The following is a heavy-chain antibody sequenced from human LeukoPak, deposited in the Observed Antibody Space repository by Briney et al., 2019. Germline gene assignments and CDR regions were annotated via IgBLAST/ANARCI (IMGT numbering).Heavy chain of an antibody. J-gene: IGHJ4*02. V-gene: IGHV3-21*01. CDR3: ARERRRGVYYFDY. Sequence: PGGSLRLSCAASGFTFSSYSMNWVRQAPGKGLEWVSSISSSSSYIYYADSVKGRFTISRDNAKNSLYLQMNSLRAEDTAVYYCARERRRGVYYFDYWGQGTLVTASS. D-gene: IGHD1-1*01. CDR2: ISSSSSYI. CDR1: GFTFSSYS.